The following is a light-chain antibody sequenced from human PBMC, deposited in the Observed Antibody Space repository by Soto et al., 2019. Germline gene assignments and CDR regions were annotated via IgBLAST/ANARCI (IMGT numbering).Light chain of an antibody. V-gene: IGLV2-14*01. CDR3: SSYTSSSMI. CDR1: SSDDGGFKY. CDR2: DVS. Sequence: QSALTQPASVSGSPGQSISISSTGTSSDDGGFKYVSWYLQHPGKAPKLMIYDVSNRPSGVSNRFSGSKSGNTASLTISGLQAEDEADYYCSSYTSSSMIFGGGTQLTVL. J-gene: IGLJ2*01.